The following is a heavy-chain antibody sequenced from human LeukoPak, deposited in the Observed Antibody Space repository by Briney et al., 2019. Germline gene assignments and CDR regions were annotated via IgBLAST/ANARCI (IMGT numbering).Heavy chain of an antibody. CDR3: AREIEAYCGGDCYRFDY. CDR1: GYTFTSYG. D-gene: IGHD2-21*01. V-gene: IGHV1-18*01. J-gene: IGHJ4*02. Sequence: ASVKVSCKASGYTFTSYGISWVRQAPGQGLEWMGWISTYNGNTNYAQKFQGRVTITADESTSTAYMELSSLRSEDTAVYYCAREIEAYCGGDCYRFDYWGQGTLVTVSS. CDR2: ISTYNGNT.